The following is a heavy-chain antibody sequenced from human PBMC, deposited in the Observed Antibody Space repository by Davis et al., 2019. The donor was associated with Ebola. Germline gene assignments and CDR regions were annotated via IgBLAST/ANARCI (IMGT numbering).Heavy chain of an antibody. D-gene: IGHD3-3*01. CDR3: ARGRSDYDFWSGYWGRNWFDP. J-gene: IGHJ5*02. CDR2: IYYSGST. Sequence: PSETLSLTCTVSGGSISSSSYYWGWIRQPPGKGLEWIGSIYYSGSTYYNPSLKSRVTISVDTSKNQFSLKLSSVTAADTAVYYCARGRSDYDFWSGYWGRNWFDPWGQGTLVTVSS. CDR1: GGSISSSSYY. V-gene: IGHV4-39*07.